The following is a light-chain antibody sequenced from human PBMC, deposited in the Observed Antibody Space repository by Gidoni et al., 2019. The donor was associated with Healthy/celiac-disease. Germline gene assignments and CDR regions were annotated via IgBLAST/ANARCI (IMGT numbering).Light chain of an antibody. V-gene: IGKV3-11*01. Sequence: IVLTQSPATLSLFPGERATLSCRASQSVGRSLACFQQKPGQAPRLLIYDASDRATGIPGRFSGSGSGADFTLTISSLEPEDFAVYYCQQRGNWPSITFGQGTRLEIK. J-gene: IGKJ5*01. CDR2: DAS. CDR1: QSVGRS. CDR3: QQRGNWPSIT.